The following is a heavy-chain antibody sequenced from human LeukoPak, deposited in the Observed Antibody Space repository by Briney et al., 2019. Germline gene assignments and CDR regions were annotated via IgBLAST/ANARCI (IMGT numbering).Heavy chain of an antibody. D-gene: IGHD2-2*01. J-gene: IGHJ6*02. CDR1: GYTFTSYD. CDR3: AIRPPIGYCSSTSCYEGDGYYYYGMDV. Sequence: ASVKFSCKASGYTFTSYDINWVRQATGQGLEWMGWMNPNGGNTGYAQKFQGRVTMTRNTSISTAYMELSSLRSEDTAVYYCAIRPPIGYCSSTSCYEGDGYYYYGMDVWGQGTTVTVSS. V-gene: IGHV1-8*01. CDR2: MNPNGGNT.